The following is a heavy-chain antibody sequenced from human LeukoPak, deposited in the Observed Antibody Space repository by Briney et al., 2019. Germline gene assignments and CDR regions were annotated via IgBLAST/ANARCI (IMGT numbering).Heavy chain of an antibody. CDR3: VRLVTGFCSGVSCYSDHYYFYMDV. Sequence: PSETLSLTCTVSGGSMTSSDFYWGWIRQPPGKGLEWIGTIYYSGRAYYSPSLKSRVTISVDTFQHQFSLKLISVTAADTAVYYCVRLVTGFCSGVSCYSDHYYFYMDVWVKGTTVTVSS. V-gene: IGHV4-39*01. CDR1: GGSMTSSDFY. CDR2: IYYSGRA. J-gene: IGHJ6*03. D-gene: IGHD2-15*01.